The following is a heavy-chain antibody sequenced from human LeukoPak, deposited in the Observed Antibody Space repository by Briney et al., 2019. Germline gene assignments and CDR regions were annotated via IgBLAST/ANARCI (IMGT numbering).Heavy chain of an antibody. V-gene: IGHV3-11*05. CDR1: GFTFSDYY. CDR2: ISPSTSHT. J-gene: IGHJ4*02. CDR3: ARGRGSGGYYQN. Sequence: PGGSLRPCCAASGFTFSDYYRSWIRQAPGKGLEWISYISPSTSHTNYADSVKGRFTISRDNAHTSLYLQMNNLRAEDTAVYYCARGRGSGGYYQNWGQGTLVIVSS. D-gene: IGHD3-22*01.